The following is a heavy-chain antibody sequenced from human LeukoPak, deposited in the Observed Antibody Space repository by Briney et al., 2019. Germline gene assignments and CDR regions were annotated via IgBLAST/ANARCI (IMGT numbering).Heavy chain of an antibody. Sequence: PSQTLSLTCTVSGGSISSGSYYWRWSRQPAGKGLEWIGRIYTSGSTNYNPSLKSRVTISVDTSKNQFSLKLSFVTAADTAVYYCARGGHLGYCSGGSCYSSYYYMDVWGKGTTVTVSS. D-gene: IGHD2-15*01. CDR1: GGSISSGSYY. V-gene: IGHV4-61*02. J-gene: IGHJ6*03. CDR2: IYTSGST. CDR3: ARGGHLGYCSGGSCYSSYYYMDV.